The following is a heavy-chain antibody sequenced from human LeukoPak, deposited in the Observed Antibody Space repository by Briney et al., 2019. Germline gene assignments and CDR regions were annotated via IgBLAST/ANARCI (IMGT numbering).Heavy chain of an antibody. Sequence: PGGSLRLSCAASGFTFSSYWMHWVRQAPGKGLEWVAVISYDGRNKYYTDSVKGRFAISRDNSKNTLYLLMSSLRAEDTAVYYCARVASGYSFGDDAFDIWGQGTMVTVSS. CDR2: ISYDGRNK. J-gene: IGHJ3*02. CDR3: ARVASGYSFGDDAFDI. D-gene: IGHD5-18*01. V-gene: IGHV3-30*09. CDR1: GFTFSSYW.